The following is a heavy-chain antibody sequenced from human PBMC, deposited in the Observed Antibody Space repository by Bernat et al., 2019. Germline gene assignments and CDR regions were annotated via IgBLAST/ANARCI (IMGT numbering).Heavy chain of an antibody. CDR3: AKVLWFGGALDW. V-gene: IGHV3-48*01. Sequence: EVQLVESGGGLVQPGGSLRLSCAASGFTFSSYSMNWVRQAPGKGLEWVSYISSSSSTIYYADSVKGRFTVSRDNAKNSLYLQMNSLRAEDTAVYYCAKVLWFGGALDWWGPGTLVTVSS. D-gene: IGHD3-10*01. J-gene: IGHJ4*02. CDR1: GFTFSSYS. CDR2: ISSSSSTI.